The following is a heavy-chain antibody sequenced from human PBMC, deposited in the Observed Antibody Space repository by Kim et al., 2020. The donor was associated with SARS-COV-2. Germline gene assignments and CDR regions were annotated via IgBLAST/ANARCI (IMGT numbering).Heavy chain of an antibody. J-gene: IGHJ4*02. V-gene: IGHV3-11*01. D-gene: IGHD6-6*01. Sequence: GGSLRLSCAASGFTFSDYYMSWIRQAPGKALEWVSYISSSGSTIYYADSVKGRFTISRDNAKNSLYLQMNSLRAEDTAVYYCARGSIAARPEFVDYWGQGTLVTVSS. CDR3: ARGSIAARPEFVDY. CDR1: GFTFSDYY. CDR2: ISSSGSTI.